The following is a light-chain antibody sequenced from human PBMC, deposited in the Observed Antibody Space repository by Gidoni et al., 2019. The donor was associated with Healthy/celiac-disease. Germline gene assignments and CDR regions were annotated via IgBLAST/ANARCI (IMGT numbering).Light chain of an antibody. CDR2: LGS. CDR1: QSLLHSNGYNY. J-gene: IGKJ2*01. CDR3: MQALQTSYT. V-gene: IGKV2-28*01. Sequence: DIVMTQSPLSLPVTPGEPASISCSSSQSLLHSNGYNYLDWYLKKPGQSPQLLIYLGSNRASGVPDRFSGSGSGTDFTLKISRVEAEDVGVYYCMQALQTSYTFGQGTKLEIK.